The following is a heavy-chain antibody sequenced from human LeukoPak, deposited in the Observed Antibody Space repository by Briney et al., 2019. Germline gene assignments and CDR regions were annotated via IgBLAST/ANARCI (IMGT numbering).Heavy chain of an antibody. CDR2: ISESGSTT. Sequence: GGSLRLSCAASGFTFSTYAISWVRQAPGKGLEWVSVISESGSTTYYADSVKGRFTISRDNSKNTLYLQMRSLRAEDTALYHCARARGPTTVISILDHWGQGALVTVSS. V-gene: IGHV3-23*01. CDR1: GFTFSTYA. D-gene: IGHD4-17*01. CDR3: ARARGPTTVISILDH. J-gene: IGHJ4*02.